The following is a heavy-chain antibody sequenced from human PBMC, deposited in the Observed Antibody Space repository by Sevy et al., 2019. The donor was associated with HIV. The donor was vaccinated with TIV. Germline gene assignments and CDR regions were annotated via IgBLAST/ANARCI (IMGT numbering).Heavy chain of an antibody. Sequence: GGSLRLSCAASGFTFRSYAMHWVRQAPGKGLEWVAVISYDGSNKYYADSVKGRFTISRDNSKNTLYLQMNSLRAEDTAVYYCAREREQWLVDRGAFDIWGQGTMVTVSS. CDR1: GFTFRSYA. CDR2: ISYDGSNK. CDR3: AREREQWLVDRGAFDI. J-gene: IGHJ3*02. D-gene: IGHD6-19*01. V-gene: IGHV3-30-3*01.